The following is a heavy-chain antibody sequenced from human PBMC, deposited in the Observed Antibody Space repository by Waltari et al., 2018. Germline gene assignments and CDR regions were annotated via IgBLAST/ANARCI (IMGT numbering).Heavy chain of an antibody. CDR1: GGTFSSYA. V-gene: IGHV1-69*14. Sequence: QVQLVQSGAEVKKPGSSVKVSCKASGGTFSSYALSWVRQAPGQGLEWMGGIIPIFGTANFAQKFQGRVTITADKSTSTAYMELSSLRSEDTAVYYCASPSGPGGANYYYYMDVWGKGTTVTVSS. J-gene: IGHJ6*03. CDR2: IIPIFGTA. CDR3: ASPSGPGGANYYYYMDV. D-gene: IGHD3-10*01.